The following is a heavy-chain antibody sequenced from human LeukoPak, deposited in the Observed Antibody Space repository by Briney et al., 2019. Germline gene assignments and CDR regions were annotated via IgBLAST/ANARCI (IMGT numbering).Heavy chain of an antibody. V-gene: IGHV1-46*01. Sequence: ASVKVSCMAYGYSFTSHYMHWVRQAPGQGLEWLGLINPSGSSTLYAQKFQGRVTMTRDMSTTTDYMELSSLRSEDTAVYYCARDNSVGDIAWWFDPWGQGTLVTVSS. CDR3: ARDNSVGDIAWWFDP. J-gene: IGHJ5*02. CDR2: INPSGSST. D-gene: IGHD3-16*02. CDR1: GYSFTSHY.